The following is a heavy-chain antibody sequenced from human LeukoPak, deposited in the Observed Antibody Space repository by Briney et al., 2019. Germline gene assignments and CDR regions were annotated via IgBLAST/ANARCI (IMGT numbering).Heavy chain of an antibody. CDR1: GYFISSGYY. V-gene: IGHV4-38-2*01. Sequence: SETLSLTCAVSGYFISSGYYWGWIRQPPGKGLGYIGSIYHSGSTYYNPSLKSRVTISVDTSKNQFSLKLSSVTAADTAVYYCARFVGAATTSHVDYWGQGTLVTVSS. D-gene: IGHD1-26*01. CDR2: IYHSGST. J-gene: IGHJ4*02. CDR3: ARFVGAATTSHVDY.